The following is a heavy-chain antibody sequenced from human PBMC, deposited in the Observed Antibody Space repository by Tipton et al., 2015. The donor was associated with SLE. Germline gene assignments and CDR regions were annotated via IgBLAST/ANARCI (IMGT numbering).Heavy chain of an antibody. CDR3: ARENSRKGFDI. Sequence: GLVKPSETLSLACAVYGGSFSTYYWTWVRQPPGKGLEWIGEINQSTGTNYNPALKSRVTISVDTSKNQFSLKLSSLTAADTAVYYCARENSRKGFDIWGQGTMVTVSS. V-gene: IGHV4-34*01. CDR2: INQSTGT. CDR1: GGSFSTYY. D-gene: IGHD1/OR15-1a*01. J-gene: IGHJ3*02.